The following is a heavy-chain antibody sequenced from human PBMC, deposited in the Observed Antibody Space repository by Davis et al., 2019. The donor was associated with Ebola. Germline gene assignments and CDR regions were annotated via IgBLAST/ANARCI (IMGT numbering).Heavy chain of an antibody. J-gene: IGHJ5*02. CDR3: ARRKGSGTYGSLEAGEYTWFDP. V-gene: IGHV4-39*01. D-gene: IGHD3-10*01. CDR2: LSSSGTA. CDR1: GGSVDSSTSH. Sequence: PSETLSLTCTVSGGSVDSSTSHWVWIRQPPGKRLELIGTLSSSGTASYNPSLKSRVTISADTSKDQFSLRLTSVTAADTAVYYCARRKGSGTYGSLEAGEYTWFDPWGQGILVTVSS.